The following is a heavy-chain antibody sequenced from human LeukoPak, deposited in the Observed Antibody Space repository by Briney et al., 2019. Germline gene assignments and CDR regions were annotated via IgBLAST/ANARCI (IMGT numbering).Heavy chain of an antibody. CDR2: IYYSQTT. V-gene: IGHV4-59*08. CDR3: AGHSGTLAYFNY. D-gene: IGHD1-26*01. J-gene: IGHJ4*02. Sequence: SETLSLTCAVYGGSFSGYYWSWIRQPPGKGLEWIGYIYYSQTTNYSPSLKSRVTISVDTSKNQFSLKLTSVTAADTAVYYCAGHSGTLAYFNYWGQGTLVTVSS. CDR1: GGSFSGYY.